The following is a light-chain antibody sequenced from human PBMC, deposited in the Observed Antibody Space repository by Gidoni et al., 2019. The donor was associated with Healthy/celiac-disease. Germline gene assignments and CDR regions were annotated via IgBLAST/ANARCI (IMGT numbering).Light chain of an antibody. Sequence: DIVMTQSPLSLPVTPGEPASISCRSSQSLLHSNGYNYLDWYLQKPGQSPQLLIYLGSNQASGVPDRFRGSGSGTDFTLKISRVEAEDVGVYYCMQALQTLWTFGQGTKVEIK. CDR3: MQALQTLWT. V-gene: IGKV2-28*01. CDR2: LGS. CDR1: QSLLHSNGYNY. J-gene: IGKJ1*01.